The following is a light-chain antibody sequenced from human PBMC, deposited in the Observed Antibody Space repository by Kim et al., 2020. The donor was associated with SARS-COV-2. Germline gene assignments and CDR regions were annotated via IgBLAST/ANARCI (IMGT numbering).Light chain of an antibody. CDR1: QYVTDNY. CDR2: GAS. CDR3: QQYGSSLYT. J-gene: IGKJ2*01. V-gene: IGKV3-20*01. Sequence: LSPGERATLSCRARQYVTDNYLAWYQQKPGQPPRLLIYGASNRATGIPDRFSGSGSGTDFTLTISRLEPEDFAVYYCQQYGSSLYTFGQGTKLEI.